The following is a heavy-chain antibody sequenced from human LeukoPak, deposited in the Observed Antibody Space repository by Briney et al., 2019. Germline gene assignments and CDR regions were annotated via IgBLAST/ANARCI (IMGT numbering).Heavy chain of an antibody. Sequence: GGSLRLSCAASGFTFTNYAMTWVRQAPGKGLEWVAVISYDGSNKYYADSVKGRFTISRDNAKNSLYLQMNSLRAEDTAVYYCAELGITMIGGVWGKGTTVTISS. CDR2: ISYDGSNK. CDR3: AELGITMIGGV. J-gene: IGHJ6*04. CDR1: GFTFTNYA. D-gene: IGHD3-10*02. V-gene: IGHV3-30*04.